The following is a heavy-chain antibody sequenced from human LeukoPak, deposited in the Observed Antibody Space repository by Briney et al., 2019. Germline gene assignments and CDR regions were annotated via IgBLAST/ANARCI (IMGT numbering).Heavy chain of an antibody. CDR3: ATQYYDILTGYSDNWFDP. CDR2: FDPEDGET. Sequence: GASVKVSCKASGYSFTSSAMHWVRQAPGKGLEWMGGFDPEDGETIYAQKFQGRVTMTEDTSTDTAYMELSSLRSEDTAVYYCATQYYDILTGYSDNWFDPWGQGTLVTVSS. V-gene: IGHV1-24*01. CDR1: GYSFTSSA. D-gene: IGHD3-9*01. J-gene: IGHJ5*02.